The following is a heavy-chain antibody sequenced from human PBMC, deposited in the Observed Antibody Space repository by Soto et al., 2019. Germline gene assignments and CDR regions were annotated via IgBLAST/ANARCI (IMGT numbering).Heavy chain of an antibody. CDR1: GYPFINYG. CDR2: ISGHNGGT. V-gene: IGHV1-18*01. CDR3: ARECCHGARRHMCVMEV. Sequence: SVKVSCKDSGYPFINYGINWVRHAPGQGLEWMGWISGHNGGTNYGPKFRDRITMATDTSSKTAYLELRSLRSDDTAVYYCARECCHGARRHMCVMEVWGQRCTGTVSS. D-gene: IGHD2-21*01. J-gene: IGHJ6*02.